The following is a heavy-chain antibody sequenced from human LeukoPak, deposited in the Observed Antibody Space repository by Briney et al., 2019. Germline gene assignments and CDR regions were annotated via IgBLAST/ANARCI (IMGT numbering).Heavy chain of an antibody. Sequence: GGSLRLSRAASGFTFDDYGMSWVRQAPGKGLEWVSGINWNGGSTGYADSVKGRFTISRDNAKNSLYLQMNSLRAEDTALYYCARVKTYDSSGYKDYWGQGTLVTVSS. V-gene: IGHV3-20*04. CDR2: INWNGGST. J-gene: IGHJ4*02. CDR3: ARVKTYDSSGYKDY. CDR1: GFTFDDYG. D-gene: IGHD3-22*01.